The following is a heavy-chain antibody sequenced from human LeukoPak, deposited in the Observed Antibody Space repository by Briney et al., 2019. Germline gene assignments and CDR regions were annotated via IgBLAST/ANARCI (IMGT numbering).Heavy chain of an antibody. CDR3: AKDRGDSIFNPIDY. CDR1: GFTFSSYS. J-gene: IGHJ4*02. V-gene: IGHV3-21*04. D-gene: IGHD2/OR15-2a*01. Sequence: PGGSLRLSCAASGFTFSSYSMNWVRQAPGKGLEWVSSIGSHSSYIYYADSVKGRFTISRDNSKNTLYLQMSSLRAEDTAIYYCAKDRGDSIFNPIDYWGQGTLVTVSS. CDR2: IGSHSSYI.